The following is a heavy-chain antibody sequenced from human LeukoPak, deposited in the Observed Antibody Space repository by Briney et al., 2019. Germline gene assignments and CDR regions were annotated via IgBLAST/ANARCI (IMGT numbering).Heavy chain of an antibody. CDR3: ARERDYGDKYFDY. J-gene: IGHJ4*02. V-gene: IGHV1-69*06. D-gene: IGHD4-17*01. CDR2: IIPIFGTA. CDR1: GGTFSSYA. Sequence: ASVKVSCKASGGTFSSYAISWVRQAPGQGLEWMGGIIPIFGTANYAQKFQGRVTITADKSTSTAYMELSSLRSEDTAVYYCARERDYGDKYFDYWGQGTLVTVSS.